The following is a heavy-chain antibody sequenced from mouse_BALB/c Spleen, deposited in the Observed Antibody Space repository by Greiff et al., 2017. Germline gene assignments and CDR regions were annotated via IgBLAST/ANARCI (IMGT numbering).Heavy chain of an antibody. D-gene: IGHD2-10*02. Sequence: EVQLQESGPELVKPGASVKISCKASGYSFTGYFMNWVKQSHGKSLEWIGRINPYNGDTFYNQKFKGKATLTVDKSSSTAHMELLSLTSEDSAVYYCGIPYGNPAGAMDYWGQGTSVTVSS. CDR1: GYSFTGYF. J-gene: IGHJ4*01. CDR3: GIPYGNPAGAMDY. V-gene: IGHV1-37*01. CDR2: INPYNGDT.